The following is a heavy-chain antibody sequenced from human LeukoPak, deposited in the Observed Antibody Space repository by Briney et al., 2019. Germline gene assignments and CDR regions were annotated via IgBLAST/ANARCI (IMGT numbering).Heavy chain of an antibody. D-gene: IGHD3-16*01. V-gene: IGHV3-23*01. CDR2: ISGSGGST. Sequence: GGSLRLSCAASGFTFSSYAMSWVRQAPGKGLEWVSAISGSGGSTYYADSVKGRFTISRDNSKNTLYLQMNSLRAEDTAVYYCARDRGDYVWGSYVWGQGTLVTVSS. J-gene: IGHJ4*02. CDR3: ARDRGDYVWGSYV. CDR1: GFTFSSYA.